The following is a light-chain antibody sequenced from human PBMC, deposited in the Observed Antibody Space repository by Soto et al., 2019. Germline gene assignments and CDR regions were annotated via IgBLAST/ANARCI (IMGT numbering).Light chain of an antibody. Sequence: EIVLTQSPGTLSLSPGERATLSCRASQSVSSGYLAWYQQKPGQAPRLVIYGISGRATGIPDRFSGSGSGTDFTLTISGLEPADFAVYYCQQYDSSPLTFGQGTKLEIK. J-gene: IGKJ2*01. CDR3: QQYDSSPLT. CDR2: GIS. CDR1: QSVSSGY. V-gene: IGKV3-20*01.